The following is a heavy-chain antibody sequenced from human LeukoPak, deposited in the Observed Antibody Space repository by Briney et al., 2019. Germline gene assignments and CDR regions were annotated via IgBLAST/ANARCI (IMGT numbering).Heavy chain of an antibody. V-gene: IGHV3-23*01. CDR2: ITGSGGST. J-gene: IGHJ4*02. D-gene: IGHD3-22*01. CDR3: AKDRNYYDSSIDSDY. Sequence: GGSLRLSCAASGFTFSSYAMSWVRQAPGKGLEWVSVITGSGGSTYYADSVKGRFTISRDNSKNMLYLQMNSLRAGDTAVYYCAKDRNYYDSSIDSDYWGQGTLVTVSS. CDR1: GFTFSSYA.